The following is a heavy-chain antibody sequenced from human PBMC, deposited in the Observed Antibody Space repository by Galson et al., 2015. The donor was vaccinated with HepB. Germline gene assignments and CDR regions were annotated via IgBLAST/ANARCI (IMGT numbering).Heavy chain of an antibody. CDR1: GYTFTGYY. CDR3: ASAEQWLDAFDI. V-gene: IGHV1-2*06. D-gene: IGHD6-19*01. Sequence: SVKVSCKASGYTFTGYYMHWVRQAPGQGLEWMGRINPNSGGTNYAQKFQGRVTMTRDTSISTAYMELSRLRSDDTAVYYCASAEQWLDAFDIWGQGTMVTVSS. CDR2: INPNSGGT. J-gene: IGHJ3*02.